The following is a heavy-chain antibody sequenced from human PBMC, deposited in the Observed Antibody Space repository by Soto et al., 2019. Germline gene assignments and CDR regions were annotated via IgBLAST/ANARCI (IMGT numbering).Heavy chain of an antibody. D-gene: IGHD4-17*01. CDR3: ARRSYDYGDYFDY. CDR1: GFTFSSYG. CDR2: IWYDGSNK. V-gene: IGHV3-33*08. Sequence: GGSLRLSCAASGFTFSSYGMHWVRQAPGKGLEWGAVIWYDGSNKYYADSVKGRFTISRDNSKNTLYLQMNSLRAEDTAVYYCARRSYDYGDYFDYWGQGTLVTVSS. J-gene: IGHJ4*02.